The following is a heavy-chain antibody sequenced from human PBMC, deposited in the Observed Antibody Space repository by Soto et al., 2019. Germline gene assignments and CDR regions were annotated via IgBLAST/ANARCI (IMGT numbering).Heavy chain of an antibody. CDR2: IYYSGST. D-gene: IGHD1-26*01. CDR1: GGSVSSGSYY. Sequence: PSETLSLTCTVSGGSVSSGSYYWSWIRQPPGKGLEWIGYIYYSGSTNYNPSLKSRVTISVDTSKNQFSLKLSSVTAADTAVYYCARAGWAARHYYGMDVWGQGTTVTVSS. J-gene: IGHJ6*02. CDR3: ARAGWAARHYYGMDV. V-gene: IGHV4-61*01.